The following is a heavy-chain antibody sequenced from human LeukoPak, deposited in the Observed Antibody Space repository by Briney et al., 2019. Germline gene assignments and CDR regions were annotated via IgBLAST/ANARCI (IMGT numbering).Heavy chain of an antibody. CDR3: ARLAVRGASDSFDI. CDR1: GGSISSYY. J-gene: IGHJ3*02. CDR2: IYYSGGT. Sequence: SETLSLTCTVSGGSISSYYWSWIRQPPGKGLEWIGYIYYSGGTNYNPSLKSRVTISVDTSKNQLSLKLSSVTAADTAVYYCARLAVRGASDSFDIWGQGTRVTVSS. V-gene: IGHV4-59*01. D-gene: IGHD3-10*01.